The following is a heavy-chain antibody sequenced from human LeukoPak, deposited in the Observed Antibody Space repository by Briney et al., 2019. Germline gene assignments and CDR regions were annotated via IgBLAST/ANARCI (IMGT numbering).Heavy chain of an antibody. J-gene: IGHJ4*02. CDR1: GFTFNSYW. CDR2: IKKDGSEK. D-gene: IGHD5-18*01. Sequence: GGSLRLSCAASGFTFNSYWMSWVRQAPGKGLEWVANIKKDGSEKNYVDSVKGRFTISRDNAKNSLYLEMNSLRAEDMAFYYCAKATGYSSGSVDYWGQGTLVTVSS. CDR3: AKATGYSSGSVDY. V-gene: IGHV3-7*03.